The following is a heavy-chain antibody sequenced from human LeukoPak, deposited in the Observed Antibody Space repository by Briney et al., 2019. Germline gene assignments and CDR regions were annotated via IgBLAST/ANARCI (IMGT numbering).Heavy chain of an antibody. V-gene: IGHV4-34*01. D-gene: IGHD2-2*03. CDR2: INHSGST. CDR1: GGSFSGYY. J-gene: IGHJ4*02. Sequence: SETLSLTCAVYGGSFSGYYWSWIRQPPGKGLEWIGEINHSGSTNYNPSLKSRVTISVDTSKNQFSLKLSSVTAADTTVYYCARGRVDIVVVPAAMSRYFDYWGQGTLVTVSS. CDR3: ARGRVDIVVVPAAMSRYFDY.